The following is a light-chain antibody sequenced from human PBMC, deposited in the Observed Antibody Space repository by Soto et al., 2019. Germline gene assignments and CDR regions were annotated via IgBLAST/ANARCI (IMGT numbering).Light chain of an antibody. Sequence: QSPLTHPGSMSWSPGHLVAISCAGTSSDIGGYNYVSWYQHHPGKAPKLIIYDVSSRPSGVSHRFSGSKSGNTASLTISGLQAEQEAHYYCSSFSVATTLFGTGTKVTVL. V-gene: IGLV2-14*01. CDR1: SSDIGGYNY. CDR2: DVS. CDR3: SSFSVATTL. J-gene: IGLJ1*01.